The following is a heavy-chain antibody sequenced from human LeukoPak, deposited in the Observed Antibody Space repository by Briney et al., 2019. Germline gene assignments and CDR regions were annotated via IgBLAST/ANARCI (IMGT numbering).Heavy chain of an antibody. D-gene: IGHD3-22*01. CDR2: ISGSGGST. CDR1: GFTFSSCA. Sequence: GGSLRLSCAASGFTFSSCAMSWVRQAPGKGLEWVSAISGSGGSTYYADSVKGRFTISRDNSKNTLYLQMNSLRAEDTAVYYCAKANYDSRDYYYGMDVWGQGTTVTVSS. J-gene: IGHJ6*02. CDR3: AKANYDSRDYYYGMDV. V-gene: IGHV3-23*01.